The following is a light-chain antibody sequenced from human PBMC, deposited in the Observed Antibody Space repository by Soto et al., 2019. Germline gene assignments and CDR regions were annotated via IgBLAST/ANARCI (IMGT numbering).Light chain of an antibody. Sequence: QSALTQPASVSGSPGQSXTIXCXXXXXDVGDYNYVSWYQQHPGKAPKLMIYDVTNRPSGVSNRFSGSKSGNTASLTISGLQAEDEADYYCSSYTSSSPVFGGGTKLTVL. CDR1: XXDVGDYNY. V-gene: IGLV2-14*01. CDR2: DVT. CDR3: SSYTSSSPV. J-gene: IGLJ2*01.